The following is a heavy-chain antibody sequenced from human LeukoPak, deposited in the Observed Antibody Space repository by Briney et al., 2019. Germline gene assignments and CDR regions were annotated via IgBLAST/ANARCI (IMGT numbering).Heavy chain of an antibody. CDR1: GGSISSGDYY. J-gene: IGHJ5*02. V-gene: IGHV4-30-4*01. Sequence: PSETLSLTCTVSGGSISSGDYYWSWIRQPPGKGLEWIGYIYYSGSTYYNPSLKSRVTISVDTSKNQFSLKLSSVTAADTAVYYCARVLVVAATPDWFDPWGQGTLVTVSS. CDR2: IYYSGST. CDR3: ARVLVVAATPDWFDP. D-gene: IGHD2-15*01.